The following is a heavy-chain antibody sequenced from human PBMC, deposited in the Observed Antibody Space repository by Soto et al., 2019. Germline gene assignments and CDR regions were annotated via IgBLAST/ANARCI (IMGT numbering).Heavy chain of an antibody. Sequence: SETLSLTCAVSGGSISSSNWWSWVRQPPGKGLEWIGEIYHSGSTNYNPSLKSRVTISADKSKNQFSLKLSSVTAADTAVYYCARYHSSGYYHFDYWGQGTLVTVSS. J-gene: IGHJ4*02. CDR2: IYHSGST. D-gene: IGHD3-22*01. V-gene: IGHV4-4*02. CDR1: GGSISSSNW. CDR3: ARYHSSGYYHFDY.